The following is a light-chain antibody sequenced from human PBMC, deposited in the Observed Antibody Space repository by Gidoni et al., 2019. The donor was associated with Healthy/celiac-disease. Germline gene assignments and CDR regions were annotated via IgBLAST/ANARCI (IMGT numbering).Light chain of an antibody. CDR3: QQYNSWPPLT. Sequence: EIVMTQSPATLSVSPGERATLSCRASQSVSSNLAWYQQNPGQAPRLLIYGASTRATGIPARFSGSGSGTEFTLTISSLQSEDFAVYYCQQYNSWPPLTFGQGTKVEIK. CDR2: GAS. J-gene: IGKJ1*01. CDR1: QSVSSN. V-gene: IGKV3-15*01.